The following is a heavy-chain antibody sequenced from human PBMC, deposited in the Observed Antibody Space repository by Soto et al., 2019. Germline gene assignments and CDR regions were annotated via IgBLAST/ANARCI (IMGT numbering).Heavy chain of an antibody. Sequence: SETLSLTCTVSGGSVSSGSYYWSWIRHPPGKGLEWIGYIYYSGSTNYNPSLKSRVTISVDTSKNQFSLKLSSVTAADTAVYYCARVWYSSGWYYFDYWGQGTLVTVSS. D-gene: IGHD6-19*01. CDR1: GGSVSSGSYY. CDR2: IYYSGST. J-gene: IGHJ4*02. CDR3: ARVWYSSGWYYFDY. V-gene: IGHV4-61*01.